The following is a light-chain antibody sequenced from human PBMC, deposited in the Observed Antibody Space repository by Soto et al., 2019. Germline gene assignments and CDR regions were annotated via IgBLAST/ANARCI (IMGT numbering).Light chain of an antibody. CDR3: MQRIQLPET. CDR1: QSLLHSNGKTF. Sequence: DGMLTQTPLSRCVTPGQPASISCKYSQSLLHSNGKTFLYWYLQGQGQSPQPLSYGVSDRFSGVSDRFSGSGSGTDFTLTISRVEAEDVGVYYCMQRIQLPETFGQGTRLDIK. CDR2: GVS. J-gene: IGKJ2*01. V-gene: IGKV2D-29*02.